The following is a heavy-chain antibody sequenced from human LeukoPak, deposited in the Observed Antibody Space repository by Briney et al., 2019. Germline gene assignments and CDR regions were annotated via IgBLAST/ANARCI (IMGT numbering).Heavy chain of an antibody. Sequence: SETLSLTCTVSGGSISSYYWSWIRQPPGKGLEWIGYIYYSGSTNYNPSLKSRVTISVDTSKKQFSLKLSSVTAADTAVYYCARESYYDSSGYYPSWGQGTLVTVSS. CDR1: GGSISSYY. CDR3: ARESYYDSSGYYPS. CDR2: IYYSGST. J-gene: IGHJ5*02. V-gene: IGHV4-59*01. D-gene: IGHD3-22*01.